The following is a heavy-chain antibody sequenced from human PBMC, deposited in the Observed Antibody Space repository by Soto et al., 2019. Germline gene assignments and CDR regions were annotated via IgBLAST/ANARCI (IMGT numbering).Heavy chain of an antibody. CDR2: IKTDGSVT. Sequence: GGSLRLSCAASGFTFSTYWMHWVRQAPGKGLVWVSRIKTDGSVTTYADSVKGRFTISRDNAKNTLYLQMNTLRAEDTAVYYCARDLGGSHDYWGRGTLVTVSA. CDR3: ARDLGGSHDY. V-gene: IGHV3-74*01. CDR1: GFTFSTYW. D-gene: IGHD3-16*01. J-gene: IGHJ4*02.